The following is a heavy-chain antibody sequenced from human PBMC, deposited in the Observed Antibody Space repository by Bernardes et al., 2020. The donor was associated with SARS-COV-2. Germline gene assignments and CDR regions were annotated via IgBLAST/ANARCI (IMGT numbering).Heavy chain of an antibody. J-gene: IGHJ4*02. CDR2: ISAYNGNT. Sequence: ASVKVSCKASGYTFTSYGISWVRQAPGQGLEWMGWISAYNGNTNYAQKLQGRVTMTTDTSTSTAYMELRSLRSDDTAVYYCARVFGYYDFWSGSQQYYFDYWGQGTLVTVSS. CDR3: ARVFGYYDFWSGSQQYYFDY. V-gene: IGHV1-18*01. D-gene: IGHD3-3*01. CDR1: GYTFTSYG.